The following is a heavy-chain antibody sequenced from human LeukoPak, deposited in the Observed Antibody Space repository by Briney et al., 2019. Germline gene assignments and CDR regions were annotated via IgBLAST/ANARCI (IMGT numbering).Heavy chain of an antibody. Sequence: ASVKVSCKASGYTFTSYHMHWVRQAPGQGLEWMGIINPSGGSTSYAQKFQGRVTMTRDMSTSTVYMELSSLRSEDTAVYYCAREGAGNYYDSSGYYYWGQGTLVTVSS. CDR3: AREGAGNYYDSSGYYY. J-gene: IGHJ4*02. D-gene: IGHD3-22*01. CDR2: INPSGGST. V-gene: IGHV1-46*01. CDR1: GYTFTSYH.